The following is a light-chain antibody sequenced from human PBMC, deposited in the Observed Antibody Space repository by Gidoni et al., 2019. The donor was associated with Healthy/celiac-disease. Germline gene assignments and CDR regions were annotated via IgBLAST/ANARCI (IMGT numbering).Light chain of an antibody. J-gene: IGKJ2*01. V-gene: IGKV1-5*03. Sequence: DIQITQSPSTLSASVGDRVTITCRASQSITSWLAWYQQKPGKAPKLLIYKASSLESGVPSRFSGSGSGTEFTLTISSMQPDDFATYYCQQYNSYSTSMYTFGHGTKLEIK. CDR3: QQYNSYSTSMYT. CDR1: QSITSW. CDR2: KAS.